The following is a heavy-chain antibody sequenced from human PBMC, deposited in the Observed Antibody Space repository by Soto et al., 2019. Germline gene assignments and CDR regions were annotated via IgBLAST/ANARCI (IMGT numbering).Heavy chain of an antibody. D-gene: IGHD3-22*01. V-gene: IGHV4-31*03. J-gene: IGHJ4*02. CDR3: ARDNPNYYDSSGYPLVDY. Sequence: QVQLQESGPGLVKPSQTLSLTCTVSGGSISSGGYYWSWIRQHPGKGLEWIGYIYYSGSTYYNPSLKSRVTISVDTSKNQFSLKLSSVTAADTAVYYCARDNPNYYDSSGYPLVDYWGQGTLVTVSS. CDR1: GGSISSGGYY. CDR2: IYYSGST.